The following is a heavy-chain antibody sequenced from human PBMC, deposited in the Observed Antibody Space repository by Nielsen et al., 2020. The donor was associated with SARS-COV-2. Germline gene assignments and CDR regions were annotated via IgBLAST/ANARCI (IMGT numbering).Heavy chain of an antibody. J-gene: IGHJ4*02. CDR2: IYYSGST. Sequence: SETLSLTCAVSGGSIRDYYWSWIRQPPGKGLEWIGYIYYSGSTNYNPSLKSRVTISVDTSKNQFSLKLSSVTAADTAVYYCARHLRITIFGVVITGPFDYWGQGTLVTVSS. CDR1: GGSIRDYY. CDR3: ARHLRITIFGVVITGPFDY. D-gene: IGHD3-3*01. V-gene: IGHV4-59*08.